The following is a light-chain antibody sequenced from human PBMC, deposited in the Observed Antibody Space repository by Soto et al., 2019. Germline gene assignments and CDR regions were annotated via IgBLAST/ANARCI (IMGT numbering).Light chain of an antibody. CDR3: QQYDFSLRT. Sequence: DIQLTQSPSSLSAAVGDRVTITCRASETISMYLNWYQQKPGQAPILLISAASSLQSGVPSRFTGSGSGTDFTLTISRLEPEDFAVYYCQQYDFSLRTFGQGSKVEI. CDR2: AAS. J-gene: IGKJ1*01. CDR1: ETISMY. V-gene: IGKV1-39*01.